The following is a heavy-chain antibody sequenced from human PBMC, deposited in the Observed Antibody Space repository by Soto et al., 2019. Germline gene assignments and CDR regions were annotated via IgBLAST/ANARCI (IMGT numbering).Heavy chain of an antibody. CDR1: GFTFSSYS. Sequence: GGSLRLSCAASGFTFSSYSMNWVRQAPGKGLEWVSYISSSSSTIYYADSVKGRFTISRDNAKNSLYLQMNSLRDEDTAVYYCARERITIFGVVTNNYFDYWGQGTLVTVSS. CDR3: ARERITIFGVVTNNYFDY. D-gene: IGHD3-3*01. CDR2: ISSSSSTI. V-gene: IGHV3-48*02. J-gene: IGHJ4*02.